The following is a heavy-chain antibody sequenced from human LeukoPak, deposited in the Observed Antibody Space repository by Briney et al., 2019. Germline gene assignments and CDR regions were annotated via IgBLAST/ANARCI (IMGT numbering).Heavy chain of an antibody. D-gene: IGHD6-13*01. CDR1: GFTVSSNY. CDR2: IYSGGST. J-gene: IGHJ4*02. Sequence: GGSLRLSCAASGFTVSSNYMSWVRQAPGKGLEWVSVIYSGGSTYCADSVKGRFTISRDNSKNTLYLQMNSLRAEDTAVYYCARAGYSSSWYPFDYWGQGTLVTVSS. CDR3: ARAGYSSSWYPFDY. V-gene: IGHV3-66*02.